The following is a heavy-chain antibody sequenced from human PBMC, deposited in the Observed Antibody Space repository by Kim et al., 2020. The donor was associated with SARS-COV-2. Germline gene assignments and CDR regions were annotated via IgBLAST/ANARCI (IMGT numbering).Heavy chain of an antibody. D-gene: IGHD3-9*01. Sequence: GRSLRLSCAASGFTFSAFWMTWVRQAPGKGLEWVANINEDESEKNYVDSVKGRFTISRDNAKNSLFLQMNSLRAEDTAVYYCARDFEDMLTGYHSDYWGQGTLVTVSS. V-gene: IGHV3-7*01. J-gene: IGHJ4*02. CDR2: INEDESEK. CDR1: GFTFSAFW. CDR3: ARDFEDMLTGYHSDY.